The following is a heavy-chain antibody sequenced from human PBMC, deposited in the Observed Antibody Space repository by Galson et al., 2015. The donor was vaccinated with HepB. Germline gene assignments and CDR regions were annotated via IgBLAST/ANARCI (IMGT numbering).Heavy chain of an antibody. Sequence: QSGAEVKKPGESLKISCKGSGYSFTSYWIGWVRQMSGKGLEWMGIIYPGDSDTRYSPSFQGQVTISADKSISTAYLQWSSLKASDTAMYYCARQAPYGSGSYNQIDYWGQGTLVTVSS. D-gene: IGHD3-10*01. CDR2: IYPGDSDT. V-gene: IGHV5-51*01. CDR1: GYSFTSYW. J-gene: IGHJ4*02. CDR3: ARQAPYGSGSYNQIDY.